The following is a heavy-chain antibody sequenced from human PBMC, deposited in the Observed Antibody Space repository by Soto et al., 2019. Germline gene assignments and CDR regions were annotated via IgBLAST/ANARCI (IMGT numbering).Heavy chain of an antibody. CDR2: ITGTSTYI. CDR3: ARLHPPVELPPVPGA. CDR1: GFTFSTYS. J-gene: IGHJ5*02. Sequence: GGSLRLSCTASGFTFSTYSMNWVRQAPGKGLEWVSSITGTSTYIFYADSVKGRFTISRDNSKNSVYLQMNSLRAEDTAIYYCARLHPPVELPPVPGAWGQGTLVTVSS. V-gene: IGHV3-21*01. D-gene: IGHD2-2*01.